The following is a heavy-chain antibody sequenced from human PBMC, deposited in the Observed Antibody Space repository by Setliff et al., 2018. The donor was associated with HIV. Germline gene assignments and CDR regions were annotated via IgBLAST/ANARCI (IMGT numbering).Heavy chain of an antibody. CDR3: VTGPGGPVGRDPPNGY. CDR1: GNFISRDIYF. V-gene: IGHV4-61*09. J-gene: IGHJ4*02. Sequence: KASETLSLTCNVSGNFISRDIYFWSWIRQPAGKGLEWLGHIYASGVTNHNPSLKSRVIISVDTSRSQFSLTLQSVTAADSAIYYCVTGPGGPVGRDPPNGYWGQGTLVTVSS. CDR2: IYASGVT. D-gene: IGHD2-8*01.